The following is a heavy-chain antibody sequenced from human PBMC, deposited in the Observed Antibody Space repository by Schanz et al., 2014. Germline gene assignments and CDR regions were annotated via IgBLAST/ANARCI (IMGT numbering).Heavy chain of an antibody. D-gene: IGHD4-17*01. CDR2: IKQDGSEK. CDR1: GFTFSSYA. CDR3: ARDAVTSVLTPGFYY. Sequence: GQLVESGGGVVQPGRSLRLSCAASGFTFSSYAMHWVRQAPGKGLEWVANIKQDGSEKYYVDSVKGRFTISRDNAKNSLYLQMNNLRAEDTAVYYCARDAVTSVLTPGFYYWGQGTLVTVSS. J-gene: IGHJ4*02. V-gene: IGHV3-7*01.